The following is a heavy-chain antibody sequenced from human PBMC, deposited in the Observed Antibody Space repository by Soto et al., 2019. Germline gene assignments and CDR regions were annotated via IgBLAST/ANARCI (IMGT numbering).Heavy chain of an antibody. Sequence: GGSLRLSCAASGFSFSSYSMNWVRQAPGKGLEWVSSISGSDSYMYYTDSVKGRFTISRDNAKNSLYLQMNSLRAEDTAVYYCARDAIAAAGTSWFDPWGQGTLVTVSS. V-gene: IGHV3-21*04. CDR2: ISGSDSYM. D-gene: IGHD6-13*01. CDR3: ARDAIAAAGTSWFDP. J-gene: IGHJ5*02. CDR1: GFSFSSYS.